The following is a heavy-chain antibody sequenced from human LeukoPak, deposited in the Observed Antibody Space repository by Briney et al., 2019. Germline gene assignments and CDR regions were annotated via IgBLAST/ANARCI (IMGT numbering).Heavy chain of an antibody. J-gene: IGHJ4*02. CDR3: ARDSRPRGGSGLYHNFDY. V-gene: IGHV3-53*01. Sequence: GGSLRLSCAASGFTVSSNYMSWVRQAPGKGLEWVSVIYSGGSTYYADSVKGRFTISRDNSKNTLYLQMDSLRGEDTAMYYCARDSRPRGGSGLYHNFDYWGQGTLVTVSS. CDR2: IYSGGST. CDR1: GFTVSSNY. D-gene: IGHD6-19*01.